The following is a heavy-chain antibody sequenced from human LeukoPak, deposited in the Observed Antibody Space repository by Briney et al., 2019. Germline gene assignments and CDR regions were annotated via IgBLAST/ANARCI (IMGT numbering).Heavy chain of an antibody. V-gene: IGHV2-5*02. CDR1: GFSLSTSGVG. CDR3: AHVPSGLTALGAFDI. CDR2: IYWDDDK. J-gene: IGHJ3*02. Sequence: ASGPTLVKPTQTLTLTCTFSGFSLSTSGVGVGWIRQPPGKALEWLALIYWDDDKRYSPSLKSRLTITKDTSKNPVVLTMTNMDPVDTTTYFCAHVPSGLTALGAFDIWGQGTMVTVSS.